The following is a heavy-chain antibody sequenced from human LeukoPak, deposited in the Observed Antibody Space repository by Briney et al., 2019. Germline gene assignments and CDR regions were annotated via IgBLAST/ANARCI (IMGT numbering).Heavy chain of an antibody. J-gene: IGHJ4*02. CDR3: AKRTYYDFWSGYPDS. CDR1: GFTFSSYA. V-gene: IGHV3-23*01. Sequence: GGSLRLSCAASGFTFSSYAMSWVRQAPGKGLEWVSAISGSGGSPYYADSVKGRFTISRDNSKNTLYLQMNSLRAEDTAVYYCAKRTYYDFWSGYPDSWGQGTLVTVSS. D-gene: IGHD3-3*01. CDR2: ISGSGGSP.